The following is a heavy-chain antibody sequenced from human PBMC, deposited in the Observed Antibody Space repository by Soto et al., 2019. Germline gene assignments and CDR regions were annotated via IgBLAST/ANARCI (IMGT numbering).Heavy chain of an antibody. CDR1: GFTFSSYS. Sequence: EVQLVESGGGLVKPGGSLRLSCAASGFTFSSYSMTWVRQAPGKGLEWVSSISSSSSYIYYADSVKGRFTISRDNAKNSLYLQMNSLRAEDTAVYYWARDRAGHFMGGGASDIWGQGTMVTVSS. CDR2: ISSSSSYI. CDR3: ARDRAGHFMGGGASDI. D-gene: IGHD6-13*01. V-gene: IGHV3-21*01. J-gene: IGHJ3*02.